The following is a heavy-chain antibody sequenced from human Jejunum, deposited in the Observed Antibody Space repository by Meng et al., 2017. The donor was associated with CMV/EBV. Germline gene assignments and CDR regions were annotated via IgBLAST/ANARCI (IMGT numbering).Heavy chain of an antibody. J-gene: IGHJ4*02. CDR2: MTPLIGKT. CDR1: V. Sequence: VMSWGRKAPGQVREWMGGMTPLIGKTNDAQKLHGRGKVTADTATSTAYMELSDLRSEDTATYYCARDDYYRFDNGVHSYAGDYWGQGTLVTVSS. D-gene: IGHD2-8*01. CDR3: ARDDYYRFDNGVHSYAGDY. V-gene: IGHV1-69*06.